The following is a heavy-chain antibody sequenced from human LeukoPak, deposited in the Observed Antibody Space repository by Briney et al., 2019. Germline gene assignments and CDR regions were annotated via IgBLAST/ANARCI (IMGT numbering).Heavy chain of an antibody. J-gene: IGHJ5*02. D-gene: IGHD3-10*01. V-gene: IGHV3-11*04. CDR3: ARDHNQYYYGSGVSGGWFDP. Sequence: GGSLRLSCAASGLTFTDYYMSWIRQAPGKGLGWVSYISNSGSPTNYAGSVKGRFTLSRDNAKNSLYLQMNSLRAEDTAVYYCARDHNQYYYGSGVSGGWFDPWGQGTLVTVSS. CDR2: ISNSGSPT. CDR1: GLTFTDYY.